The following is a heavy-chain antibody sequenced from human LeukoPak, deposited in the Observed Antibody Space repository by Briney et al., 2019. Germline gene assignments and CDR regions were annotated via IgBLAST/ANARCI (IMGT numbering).Heavy chain of an antibody. CDR1: GFTFSSCW. Sequence: PGGSLRLSCAASGFTFSSCWMSWVRQAPGKGLEWVANIKQDGSEKYYVDSVKGRFTISRDNAKNSLYLQMNSLRAEDTAVYYCAGEDYWGRGTLVTVSS. J-gene: IGHJ4*02. CDR2: IKQDGSEK. V-gene: IGHV3-7*01. CDR3: AGEDY.